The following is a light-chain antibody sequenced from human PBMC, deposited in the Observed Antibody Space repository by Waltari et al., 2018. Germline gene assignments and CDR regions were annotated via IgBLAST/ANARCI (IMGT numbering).Light chain of an antibody. V-gene: IGKV2-30*01. CDR1: QSLVSRDGNTY. CDR2: KVS. CDR3: MQGTHRPWT. J-gene: IGKJ1*01. Sequence: DVVMTQSPLSLPVTLGQPASISCRSSQSLVSRDGNTYFKWVQQGPGQSPRRLLYKVSNRDPGVPDGVSGSASGTDFTLRTNRVEAEDVGVYSCMQGTHRPWTFGQWTKVEI.